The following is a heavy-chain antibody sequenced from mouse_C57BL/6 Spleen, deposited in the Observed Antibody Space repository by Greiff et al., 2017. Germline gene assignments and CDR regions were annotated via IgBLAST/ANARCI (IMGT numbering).Heavy chain of an antibody. CDR3: ARDYGTYWYFDV. CDR2: ISNGGGST. V-gene: IGHV5-12*01. Sequence: LQQSGGGLVQPGGSLKLSCAASGFTFSDYYMYWVRQTPEKRLEWVAYISNGGGSTYYPDTVKGRFTISRDNAKNTLYLQMSRLKSEDTAMYYCARDYGTYWYFDVWGTGTTVTVSS. J-gene: IGHJ1*03. D-gene: IGHD1-2*01. CDR1: GFTFSDYY.